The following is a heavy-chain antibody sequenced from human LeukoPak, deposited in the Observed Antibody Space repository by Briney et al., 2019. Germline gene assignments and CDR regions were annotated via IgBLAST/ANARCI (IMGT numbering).Heavy chain of an antibody. CDR2: IKSKNVGGTT. V-gene: IGHV3-15*01. D-gene: IGHD5-12*01. Sequence: GGSLRLSCAASGFTFNNAWMNWVRQAPGKGLEWVGRIKSKNVGGTTDYAAPVKGRFTISRDDSKNTVYLQMSSLKTEDTAVYYCVTGGGYNGLDYWGQGALVTVSS. CDR1: GFTFNNAW. CDR3: VTGGGYNGLDY. J-gene: IGHJ4*02.